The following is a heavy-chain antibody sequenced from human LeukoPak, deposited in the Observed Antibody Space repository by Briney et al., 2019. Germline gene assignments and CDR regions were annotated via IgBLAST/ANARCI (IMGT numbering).Heavy chain of an antibody. CDR1: GGSISTYY. D-gene: IGHD3-10*01. J-gene: IGHJ4*02. CDR3: ARLIGYGGWPGRTYYFDY. CDR2: SDYSVTS. Sequence: SETLSLTCTVSGGSISTYYWSGIRQPTRKGMEWSGFSDYSVTSNYNTSLHCRVTTSEDSSSNKITLNLSSVTAAATAVYYCARLIGYGGWPGRTYYFDYWGQGTLVTVSS. V-gene: IGHV4-59*08.